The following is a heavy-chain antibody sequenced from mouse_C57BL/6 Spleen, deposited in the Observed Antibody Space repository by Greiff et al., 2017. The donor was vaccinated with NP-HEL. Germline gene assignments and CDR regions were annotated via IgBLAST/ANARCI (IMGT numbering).Heavy chain of an antibody. CDR3: APLLRYAMDY. CDR2: IYPGDGDT. J-gene: IGHJ4*01. D-gene: IGHD1-2*01. Sequence: QVQLKESGAELVKPGASVKISCKASGYAFSSYWMNWVKQRPGKGLEWIGQIYPGDGDTNYNGKFKGKATLTADKSSSTAYMQLSSLTSEDSAVYFWAPLLRYAMDYWGQGTSVTVSS. V-gene: IGHV1-80*01. CDR1: GYAFSSYW.